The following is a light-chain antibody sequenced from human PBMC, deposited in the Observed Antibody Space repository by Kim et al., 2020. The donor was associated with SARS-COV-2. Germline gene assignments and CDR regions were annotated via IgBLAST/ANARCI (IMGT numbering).Light chain of an antibody. J-gene: IGLJ3*02. CDR2: RDN. CDR3: QVWDSSTV. Sequence: VSVALGQTARITCRGNNIGSKNVHWYQQKPGQAPVLVIYRDNNRPSGIPERFSGSNSGNTATLTISRAQAGDEADYYCQVWDSSTVFGGGTQLTVL. CDR1: NIGSKN. V-gene: IGLV3-9*01.